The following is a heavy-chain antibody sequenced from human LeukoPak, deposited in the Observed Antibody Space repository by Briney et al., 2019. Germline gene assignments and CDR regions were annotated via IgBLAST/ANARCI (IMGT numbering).Heavy chain of an antibody. CDR3: ARAQVGAPYFDY. V-gene: IGHV3-74*01. D-gene: IGHD1-26*01. Sequence: QTGGSLRLSCAASAFTFSSYWMQWVRQAPGKGLVWVSRINSDGSSTNYADSVKGRFTISRDNAKNTLYLQMNSLRAEDTAVYYCARAQVGAPYFDYWGQGTLVTVSS. CDR2: INSDGSST. CDR1: AFTFSSYW. J-gene: IGHJ4*02.